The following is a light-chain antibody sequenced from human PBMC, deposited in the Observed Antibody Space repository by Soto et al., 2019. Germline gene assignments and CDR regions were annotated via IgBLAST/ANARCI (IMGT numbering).Light chain of an antibody. CDR1: QNIRSR. CDR3: QQYNSYPWT. Sequence: DFQMTQSPSTLSASVGDRVTITCRASQNIRSRLAWFQQKTGKAPKILIYDASSLESGVPQRFRGSGSGTDCTLPITRLEPEDFEVYYCQQYNSYPWTFGQGTKVDIK. CDR2: DAS. V-gene: IGKV1-5*01. J-gene: IGKJ1*01.